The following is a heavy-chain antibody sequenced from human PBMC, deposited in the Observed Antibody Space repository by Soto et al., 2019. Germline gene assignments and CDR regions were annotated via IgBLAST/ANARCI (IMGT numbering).Heavy chain of an antibody. D-gene: IGHD1-26*01. CDR3: AKATTRVGPTRGNFDY. J-gene: IGHJ4*02. V-gene: IGHV3-23*01. Sequence: PGGSLRLSCAASGFTFSSYAMSWVRQAPGKGLEWVSAISGSGGSTYYADSVKGRFTISRDNSKNTLYLQMNSLRAEDTAVYYCAKATTRVGPTRGNFDYWGQGTLVTVSS. CDR1: GFTFSSYA. CDR2: ISGSGGST.